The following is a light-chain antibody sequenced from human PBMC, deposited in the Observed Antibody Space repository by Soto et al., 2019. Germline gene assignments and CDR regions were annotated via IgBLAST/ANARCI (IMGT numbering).Light chain of an antibody. J-gene: IGKJ1*01. Sequence: TQSPSSLSASTGDRVTITCRASQGISSYLAWYQQKPGKAPKLLIYAASTLQSGVPSRFSGSGSGTDFTLTISCLQSEDFATYYCQQYYSYPRTLGQGTKVDIK. CDR2: AAS. CDR3: QQYYSYPRT. V-gene: IGKV1-8*01. CDR1: QGISSY.